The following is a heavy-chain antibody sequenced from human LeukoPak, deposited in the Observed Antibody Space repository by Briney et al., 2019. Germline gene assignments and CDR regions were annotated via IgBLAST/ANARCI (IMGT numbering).Heavy chain of an antibody. Sequence: PGGSLRLSCAASGFTFSSYSMNWVRQAPGKGLEWVSYISSASGSIYYADSVKGRFTISRDNAKNSLFLQMNSLRAEDTAVYYCARDSTGPYYDFWSGPWGQGALVTVSS. CDR3: ARDSTGPYYDFWSGP. V-gene: IGHV3-48*04. D-gene: IGHD3-3*01. CDR1: GFTFSSYS. J-gene: IGHJ5*02. CDR2: ISSASGSI.